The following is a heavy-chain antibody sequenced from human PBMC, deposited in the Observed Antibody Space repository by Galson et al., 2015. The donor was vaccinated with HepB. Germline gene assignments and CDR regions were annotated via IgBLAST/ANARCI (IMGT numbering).Heavy chain of an antibody. D-gene: IGHD4-23*01. CDR3: ARHDYGGNSGGGLFRY. CDR1: GFTFSSYA. V-gene: IGHV3-30-3*01. CDR2: ISYDGSNK. Sequence: SLRLSCAASGFTFSSYAMHWVRQAPGKGLEWVAVISYDGSNKYYADSVKGRFTISRDNSKNTLYLQMNSLRAEDTAVYYCARHDYGGNSGGGLFRYWGQGTLVTVSS. J-gene: IGHJ4*02.